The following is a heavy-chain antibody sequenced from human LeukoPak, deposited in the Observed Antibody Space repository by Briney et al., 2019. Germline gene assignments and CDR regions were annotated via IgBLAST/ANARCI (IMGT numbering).Heavy chain of an antibody. CDR2: ISSSSSTI. D-gene: IGHD2-21*01. V-gene: IGHV3-48*01. Sequence: GGSLRLSCAASGFTFSSYSMNWVRQAPGRGLEWVSYISSSSSTIYYADSVKGRFTISRDNAKNSLYLQMNSLRAEDTAMYYCARSYWANWFDPWGQGTLVTVSS. CDR3: ARSYWANWFDP. J-gene: IGHJ5*02. CDR1: GFTFSSYS.